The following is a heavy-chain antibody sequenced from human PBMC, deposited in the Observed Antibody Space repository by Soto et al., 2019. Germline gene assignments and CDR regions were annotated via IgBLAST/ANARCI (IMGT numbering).Heavy chain of an antibody. CDR3: ARRIVATETFDC. CDR1: GGSLINYS. Sequence: PSETLSLTCTVSGGSLINYSWSWIRQPPGRGLEWIGFIYYAGSTKYNPSLNSRVTISVDTSKNQFSLTVTSVTAADTAVYYCARRIVATETFDCWGQGTLVTVSS. J-gene: IGHJ4*02. CDR2: IYYAGST. D-gene: IGHD5-12*01. V-gene: IGHV4-59*08.